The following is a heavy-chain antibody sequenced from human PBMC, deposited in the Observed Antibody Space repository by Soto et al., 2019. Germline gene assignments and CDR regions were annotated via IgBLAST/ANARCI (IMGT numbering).Heavy chain of an antibody. V-gene: IGHV1-69*13. CDR1: GGTFSSYV. Sequence: SVKVSFKASGGTFSSYVITWVRQAPGQGLEWMGGIIPIFGTANYAQKFQGRVTLNADESTSTAYMELSSLRSEDTAVYFCAMGLAAAGPFDYWGQGSLVTVSS. CDR3: AMGLAAAGPFDY. J-gene: IGHJ4*02. D-gene: IGHD6-13*01. CDR2: IIPIFGTA.